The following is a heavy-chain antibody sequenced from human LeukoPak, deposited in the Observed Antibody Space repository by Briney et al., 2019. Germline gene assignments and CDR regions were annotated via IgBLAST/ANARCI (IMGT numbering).Heavy chain of an antibody. Sequence: GGSLRLSCAASGFTFSSYAMSWVRQAPAKGLGWVSTISDSGGGTYYTDSVKGRFTISRDGANNTLYLQMNNLRVEDAATYYCARAHGDGFDLWGQGTMVTVSA. CDR1: GFTFSSYA. CDR3: ARAHGDGFDL. J-gene: IGHJ3*01. V-gene: IGHV3-23*01. CDR2: ISDSGGGT.